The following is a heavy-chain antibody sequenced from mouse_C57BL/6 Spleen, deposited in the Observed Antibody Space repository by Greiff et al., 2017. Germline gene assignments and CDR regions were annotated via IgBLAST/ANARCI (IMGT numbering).Heavy chain of an antibody. CDR2: IDPSDSYT. J-gene: IGHJ2*01. V-gene: IGHV1-69*01. CDR1: GYTFTSYW. CDR3: ARGGGTPYFDY. Sequence: LQQPGAELVMPGASVKLSCKASGYTFTSYWMHWVKQRPGQGLEWIGEIDPSDSYTNYNQKFKGKSTLTVDKSSSTAYMQLSSLTSEDSAVYYCARGGGTPYFDYWGQGTTLTVSS. D-gene: IGHD4-1*01.